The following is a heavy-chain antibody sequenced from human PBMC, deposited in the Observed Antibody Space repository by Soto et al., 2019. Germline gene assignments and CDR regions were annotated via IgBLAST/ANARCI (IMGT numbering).Heavy chain of an antibody. CDR2: ISGTGDST. D-gene: IGHD3-16*02. J-gene: IGHJ4*02. CDR1: GFTFSIYG. CDR3: AKKFRPSSIWRSYRHITHFDY. Sequence: EVQLLESGGGLIQPGGSLRLACAASGFTFSIYGMNWVRRAPGKGLEWVSAISGTGDSTFSADSVKGRFAISRDNSKNTLFLQMDTLRAEDTAIYYCAKKFRPSSIWRSYRHITHFDYWGQGALVTVSS. V-gene: IGHV3-23*01.